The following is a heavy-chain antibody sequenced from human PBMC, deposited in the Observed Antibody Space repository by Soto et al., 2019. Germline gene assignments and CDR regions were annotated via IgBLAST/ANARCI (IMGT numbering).Heavy chain of an antibody. J-gene: IGHJ6*02. CDR2: IIPIFGTA. V-gene: IGHV1-69*13. Sequence: SVKVSCKASGGTFSSYAISWVRQAPGQGLEWMGGIIPIFGTANYAQKFQGRVTITADESTSTAYMELSSLRSEDTAVYYCARDMVVPAAWDYYYYGMDVWGQGTTVTVSS. CDR1: GGTFSSYA. D-gene: IGHD2-2*01. CDR3: ARDMVVPAAWDYYYYGMDV.